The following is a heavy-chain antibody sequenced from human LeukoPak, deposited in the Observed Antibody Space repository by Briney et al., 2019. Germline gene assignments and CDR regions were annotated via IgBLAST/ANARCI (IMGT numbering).Heavy chain of an antibody. D-gene: IGHD6-19*01. CDR1: GFTFSSSA. V-gene: IGHV3-23*01. Sequence: GGSLRLSCAASGFTFSSSAMSWVRQAPGKGLEWVSGISGSGRSTYFADSVKGRFTISRDNSKNTLYLQMHSLRAEDTALYYCAKDPYSSGWYYFDYWGQGTLVTVSS. CDR2: ISGSGRST. CDR3: AKDPYSSGWYYFDY. J-gene: IGHJ4*02.